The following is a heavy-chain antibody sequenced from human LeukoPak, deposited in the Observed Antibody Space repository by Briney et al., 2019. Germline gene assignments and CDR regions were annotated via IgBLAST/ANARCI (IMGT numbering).Heavy chain of an antibody. CDR2: IYHSGST. Sequence: SETLSLTCTVSGVSISSRGYYWGWIRQPPGKGLEWIGSIYHSGSTYYNPSLKSRVTISVDTSKNQFSLKLSSVTAADTAVYYCARESYYGSGSYPSYFDYWGQGTLVTVSS. J-gene: IGHJ4*02. CDR1: GVSISSRGYY. CDR3: ARESYYGSGSYPSYFDY. V-gene: IGHV4-39*07. D-gene: IGHD3-10*01.